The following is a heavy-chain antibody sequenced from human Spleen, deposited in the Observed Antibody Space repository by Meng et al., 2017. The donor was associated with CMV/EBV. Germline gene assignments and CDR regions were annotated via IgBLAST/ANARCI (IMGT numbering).Heavy chain of an antibody. D-gene: IGHD5-18*01. CDR3: ARIPEDTHRQIWFHYHYFGMDV. CDR2: ISPYSGNT. V-gene: IGHV1-18*01. CDR1: GYNFGAYG. J-gene: IGHJ6*02. Sequence: ASVKVSCKASGYNFGAYGISWVRQAPGQGPEWMGWISPYSGNTNYAQKFQGRVTLTTDTPTTTAYMELRSLRSDDTAVYYCARIPEDTHRQIWFHYHYFGMDVWGQGTTVTVSS.